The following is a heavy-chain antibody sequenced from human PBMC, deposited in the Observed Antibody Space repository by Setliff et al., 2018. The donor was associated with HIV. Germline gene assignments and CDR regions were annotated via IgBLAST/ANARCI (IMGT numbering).Heavy chain of an antibody. J-gene: IGHJ4*02. CDR1: GYTFPDYY. Sequence: GASVKVSCKVSGYTFPDYYMQWVRQAPGKGLEWMGLIDPDRGEAVYAEKFQGRVTITADRSKDIAYMKLSSLRSEDTAMYYCAWGTQRPIDSWGQGTLVTVSS. D-gene: IGHD3-16*01. CDR2: IDPDRGEA. CDR3: AWGTQRPIDS. V-gene: IGHV1-69-2*01.